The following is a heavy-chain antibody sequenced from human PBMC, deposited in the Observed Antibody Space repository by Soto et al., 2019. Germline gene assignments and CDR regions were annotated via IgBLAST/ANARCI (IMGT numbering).Heavy chain of an antibody. D-gene: IGHD3-9*01. CDR1: GGSISNYY. Sequence: SETLSLTCTVSGGSISNYYWSWIRQPPGKGLEWIGCIFYSGSTNYSPSLRSRVTISVDTSKNQFSLELSSVTAADTAVYYCARGGDILTGSVFDPWGQGTLVTVSS. CDR3: ARGGDILTGSVFDP. J-gene: IGHJ5*02. CDR2: IFYSGST. V-gene: IGHV4-59*01.